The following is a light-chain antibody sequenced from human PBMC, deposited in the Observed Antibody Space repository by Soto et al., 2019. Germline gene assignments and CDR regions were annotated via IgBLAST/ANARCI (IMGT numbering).Light chain of an antibody. CDR3: QQYHSYPFT. V-gene: IGKV1-5*03. J-gene: IGKJ3*01. CDR1: QSITNW. Sequence: DIQMTQSPSTLSSSVGDRLSITCRASQSITNWLAWYQQKPGKAPKLLIYKASSLQSEVQSRFSGSASGPEFTLTFSGLQPDDCATYHCQQYHSYPFTFGPGTKGDIK. CDR2: KAS.